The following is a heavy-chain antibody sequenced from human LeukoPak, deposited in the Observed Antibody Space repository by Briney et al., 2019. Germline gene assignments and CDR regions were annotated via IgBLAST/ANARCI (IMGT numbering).Heavy chain of an antibody. D-gene: IGHD3-22*01. Sequence: ASVKVSCKASGYAFTGYYMHWVRQAPGQGLEWMGWINPNSGGTNYAQKFQGGVTMTRDTSISTAYMELSRLRSDDTAVYYCARVNYYDRNDAFDIWGQGTMVTVSS. CDR3: ARVNYYDRNDAFDI. CDR1: GYAFTGYY. V-gene: IGHV1-2*02. CDR2: INPNSGGT. J-gene: IGHJ3*02.